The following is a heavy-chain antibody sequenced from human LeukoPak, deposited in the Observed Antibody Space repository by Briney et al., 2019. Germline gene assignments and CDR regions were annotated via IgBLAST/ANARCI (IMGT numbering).Heavy chain of an antibody. CDR2: IKQDGSEK. Sequence: GGSLRLSCAASGFTFSSYWMSWVRQAPGEGLEWVANIKQDGSEKYYVDSVKGRFTISRDNAKNSLYLQMNSLRAEDTAVYYCARTDTYYYDSSGYYEVDYFDYWGQGTLVTVSS. CDR1: GFTFSSYW. V-gene: IGHV3-7*01. D-gene: IGHD3-22*01. CDR3: ARTDTYYYDSSGYYEVDYFDY. J-gene: IGHJ4*02.